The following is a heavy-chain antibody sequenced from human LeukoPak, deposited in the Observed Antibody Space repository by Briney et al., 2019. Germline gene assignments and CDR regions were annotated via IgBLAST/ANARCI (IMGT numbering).Heavy chain of an antibody. V-gene: IGHV4-59*08. D-gene: IGHD1-7*01. CDR2: IFHNGET. Sequence: SETLSLTCTVSGGSISSYYWSWIRQPPGEGLEWIGYIFHNGETKYNPSLKSRVTMSIDTSKNQLSLRLTSVTAADTAVYYCARQPYTVGTYYFDYWGPGTPVSVSS. CDR1: GGSISSYY. J-gene: IGHJ4*02. CDR3: ARQPYTVGTYYFDY.